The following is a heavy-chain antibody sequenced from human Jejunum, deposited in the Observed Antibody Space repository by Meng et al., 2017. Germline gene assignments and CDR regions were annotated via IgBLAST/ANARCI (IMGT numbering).Heavy chain of an antibody. CDR1: GFRFSDYA. Sequence: GESLKISCAASGFRFSDYAMSWVRQAPGTGLEWVSVISGSGETTDYVDSVKGRFTISRDNYKNTLYLQMNSLRVEDTAVYCCAKKSCSSNDCHRWYYWGQGTLVTVSS. CDR2: ISGSGETT. J-gene: IGHJ4*02. CDR3: AKKSCSSNDCHRWYY. D-gene: IGHD2-2*01. V-gene: IGHV3-23*01.